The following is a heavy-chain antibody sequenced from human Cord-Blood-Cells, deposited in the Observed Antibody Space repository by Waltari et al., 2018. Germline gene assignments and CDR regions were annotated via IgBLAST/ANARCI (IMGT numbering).Heavy chain of an antibody. Sequence: QVQLVQSGAEVKKPAASVTGSCTASGYAFTSYYTHWVRPAPGQGLDWMGIINPSGGSTSYAQKFQGRVTMTRDTSTSTVYMELSSLRSEDTAVYYCARGAGLGMNYFDYWGQGTLVTVSS. CDR2: INPSGGST. V-gene: IGHV1-46*01. J-gene: IGHJ4*02. CDR1: GYAFTSYY. D-gene: IGHD7-27*01. CDR3: ARGAGLGMNYFDY.